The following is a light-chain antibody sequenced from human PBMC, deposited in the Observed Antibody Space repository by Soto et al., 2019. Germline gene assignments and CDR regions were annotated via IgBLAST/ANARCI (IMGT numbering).Light chain of an antibody. V-gene: IGLV2-14*01. CDR2: DVT. CDR1: SRDVGGYNF. CDR3: SSYTSSSTLVV. J-gene: IGLJ2*01. Sequence: QSALTQPASVSGSPGQSITISCTGTSRDVGGYNFVSWYQQHPGKAPKLMIYDVTNRPSGVSNRFSASKSGNTASLTISGLQAEDEADYYCSSYTSSSTLVVFSGGTKLTVL.